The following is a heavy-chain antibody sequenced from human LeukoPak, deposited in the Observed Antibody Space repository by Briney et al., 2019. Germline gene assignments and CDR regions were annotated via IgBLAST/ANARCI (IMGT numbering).Heavy chain of an antibody. CDR1: VGSISSSY. CDR2: IYYSGST. Sequence: SETLSLTCTVSVGSISSSYWSWLRQPPGPGPHWLGYIYYSGSTNYNPSLKSRVTISVDTSKNQFSLKLSSVTAADTAVYYCARVGGSNYYYYGMDVWGQGTTVTVSS. J-gene: IGHJ6*02. CDR3: ARVGGSNYYYYGMDV. V-gene: IGHV4-59*01. D-gene: IGHD3-10*01.